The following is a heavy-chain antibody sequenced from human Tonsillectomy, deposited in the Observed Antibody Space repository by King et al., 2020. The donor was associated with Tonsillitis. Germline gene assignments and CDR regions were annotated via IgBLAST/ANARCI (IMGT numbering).Heavy chain of an antibody. CDR1: GFTFSSYN. Sequence: VQLVESGGGLVKPGGSLRLSCAASGFTFSSYNMNWVRQAPGKGLEWVSSIDPTSRYIYYTGSLKGRFTISRDNTKNSLYLEMSSLRAEDTALYYCARGGKLYQRGDLFELWGQGTQVTVSS. J-gene: IGHJ4*02. CDR3: ARGGKLYQRGDLFEL. D-gene: IGHD2-8*01. CDR2: IDPTSRYI. V-gene: IGHV3-21*01.